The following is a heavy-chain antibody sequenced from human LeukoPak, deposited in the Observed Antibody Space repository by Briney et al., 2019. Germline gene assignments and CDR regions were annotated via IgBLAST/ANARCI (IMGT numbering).Heavy chain of an antibody. D-gene: IGHD3-16*02. CDR2: MNSGGGVT. CDR1: GFTFNTYW. V-gene: IGHV3-74*01. Sequence: WGSLRLSCAASGFTFNTYWMHWVRQAPGKGLEWVSFMNSGGGVTGYADSVKGRFTISRDNAKNTLYLQMNGLRADDTAVYYCARDEGYRIDYWSQGTLVTVSS. CDR3: ARDEGYRIDY. J-gene: IGHJ4*02.